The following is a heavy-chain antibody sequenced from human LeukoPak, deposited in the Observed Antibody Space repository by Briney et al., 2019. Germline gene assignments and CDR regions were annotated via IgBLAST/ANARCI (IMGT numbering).Heavy chain of an antibody. CDR2: ISWNSGSI. V-gene: IGHV3-9*01. J-gene: IGHJ4*02. CDR1: GFTFDDYA. Sequence: PGRSLRLSCAASGFTFDDYAMHWVRQAPGKGLEWVSGISWNSGSIGYADSVKGRFTISRDNAKNSLYLQMNSLRAEDTAVYYCAKVVRQDYYETWTDYWGQGTLVTVSS. D-gene: IGHD3-22*01. CDR3: AKVVRQDYYETWTDY.